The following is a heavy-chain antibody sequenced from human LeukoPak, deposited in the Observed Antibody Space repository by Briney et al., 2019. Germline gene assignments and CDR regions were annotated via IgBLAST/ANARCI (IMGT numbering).Heavy chain of an antibody. CDR2: IIPIFGIA. V-gene: IGHV1-69*04. J-gene: IGHJ3*02. Sequence: ASVKVSCKASGGTFSSYAISWVRQAPGQGLEWMGRIIPIFGIANYAQKFQGRVTITADKSTSTAYMELSSLRSEDTAVYYCARVGYCSGGSCYGAFDIWGQGTMVTVSS. D-gene: IGHD2-15*01. CDR3: ARVGYCSGGSCYGAFDI. CDR1: GGTFSSYA.